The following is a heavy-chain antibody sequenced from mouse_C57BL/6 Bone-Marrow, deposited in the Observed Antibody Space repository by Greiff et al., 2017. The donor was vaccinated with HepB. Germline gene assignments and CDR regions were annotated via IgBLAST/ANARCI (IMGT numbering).Heavy chain of an antibody. CDR1: GYTFTSYW. D-gene: IGHD1-1*01. V-gene: IGHV1-72*01. CDR3: ARNWGYYYGSSLLFDY. Sequence: QVQLQQPGAELVKPGASVKLSCKASGYTFTSYWMHWVKQRPGRGLEWIGRIDPNSGGTKYNEKFKSKATLTVDKPSSTAYMQLSSLTSAESAVYYCARNWGYYYGSSLLFDYWGQGTTLTVSS. J-gene: IGHJ2*01. CDR2: IDPNSGGT.